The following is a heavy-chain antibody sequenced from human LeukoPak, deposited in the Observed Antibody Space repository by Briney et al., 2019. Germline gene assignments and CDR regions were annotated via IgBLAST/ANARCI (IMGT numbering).Heavy chain of an antibody. Sequence: ASVKVSCKASGYTFTNYDINWVRQATGQGLEWMGWMNPNSGNTGYAQKFQGRVTMTRNTSTSTAYMELSSLRSEDTAVYYCARIGLVVPAALSYYYYYGMDVWGQGTTVTVSS. CDR3: ARIGLVVPAALSYYYYYGMDV. D-gene: IGHD2-2*01. J-gene: IGHJ6*02. CDR1: GYTFTNYD. CDR2: MNPNSGNT. V-gene: IGHV1-8*01.